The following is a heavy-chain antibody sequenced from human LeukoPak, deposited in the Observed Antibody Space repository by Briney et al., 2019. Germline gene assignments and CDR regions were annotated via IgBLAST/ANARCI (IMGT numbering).Heavy chain of an antibody. CDR1: GLTFGSYA. Sequence: GGSLRLSCAASGLTFGSYAMHWVRQAPGKGLEWVAVISYDGSNKYYADSVKGRFTISRDNSKNTLYLQMNSLRAEDTAVYYCARGSSHWGQGTLVTVSS. CDR3: ARGSSH. D-gene: IGHD6-13*01. V-gene: IGHV3-30-3*01. CDR2: ISYDGSNK. J-gene: IGHJ4*02.